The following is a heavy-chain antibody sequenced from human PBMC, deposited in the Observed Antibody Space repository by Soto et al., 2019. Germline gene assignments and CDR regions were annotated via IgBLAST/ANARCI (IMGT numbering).Heavy chain of an antibody. J-gene: IGHJ4*02. CDR1: GGSISSGGYY. CDR2: IYYSGST. Sequence: PSETLSLTCTVSGGSISSGGYYWSWILQHPGKGLGWIGYIYYSGSTYYNPSLKSRVTISVDTSKNQFSLKLSSVTAADTAVYYCARDRGYSYGGTIRYFDYWGQGTLVTVSS. V-gene: IGHV4-31*03. D-gene: IGHD5-18*01. CDR3: ARDRGYSYGGTIRYFDY.